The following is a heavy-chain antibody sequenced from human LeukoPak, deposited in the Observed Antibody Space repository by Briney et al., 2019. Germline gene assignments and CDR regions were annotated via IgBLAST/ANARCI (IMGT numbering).Heavy chain of an antibody. Sequence: GGSLRLSCATSGFTFSSYSMNWVRQAPGKGLEWVSSISSSSSYIYYADSVKGRFTISRDNAKNSLYLQMNSLRAEDTAVYYCAREAGWLMNWFDPWGQGTLVTVSS. CDR3: AREAGWLMNWFDP. CDR2: ISSSSSYI. D-gene: IGHD3-9*01. V-gene: IGHV3-21*01. J-gene: IGHJ5*02. CDR1: GFTFSSYS.